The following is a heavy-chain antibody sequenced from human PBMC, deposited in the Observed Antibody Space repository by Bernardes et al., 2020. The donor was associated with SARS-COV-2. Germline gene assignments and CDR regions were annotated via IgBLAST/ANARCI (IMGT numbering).Heavy chain of an antibody. D-gene: IGHD2-15*01. Sequence: GSLRLACAASGFTFSSYWMSWVRQAPGKGLEWVANIKEDGSEKNYVDSVKGRFTIFRDNAKNSLYLQMNSLRAEDTAVYYCARDPNCSGGSCYGIVSAFDIWGQGTMVTVSS. CDR3: ARDPNCSGGSCYGIVSAFDI. J-gene: IGHJ3*02. V-gene: IGHV3-7*01. CDR2: IKEDGSEK. CDR1: GFTFSSYW.